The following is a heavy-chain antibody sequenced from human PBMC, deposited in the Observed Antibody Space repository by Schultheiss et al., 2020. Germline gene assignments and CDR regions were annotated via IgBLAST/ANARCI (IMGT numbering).Heavy chain of an antibody. Sequence: ASVKVSCKASGYTFTSYGISWVRQAPGQGLEWMGLISAYNGNTNYAQKLQGRVTMTTDTSTSTAYMELRSLRSDDTAVYYCARVELRFLEWLFDFDYWGQGTLVTVSS. D-gene: IGHD3-3*01. J-gene: IGHJ4*02. V-gene: IGHV1-18*01. CDR3: ARVELRFLEWLFDFDY. CDR2: ISAYNGNT. CDR1: GYTFTSYG.